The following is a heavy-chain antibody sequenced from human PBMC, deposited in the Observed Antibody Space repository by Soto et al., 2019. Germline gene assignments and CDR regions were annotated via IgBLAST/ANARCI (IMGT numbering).Heavy chain of an antibody. D-gene: IGHD5-12*01. Sequence: VQLVQAGAELKKPGESPKISSKGSGYSFTTYWIGWVRQMPAKGLEWMGIIYPGDSDTRHSPSFQGQVTISADKSISTAYLHWSSLKAADTAMYYCARRDSQSGYDLYGFDIWGQGTLVTVSS. CDR2: IYPGDSDT. J-gene: IGHJ3*02. V-gene: IGHV5-51*03. CDR1: GYSFTTYW. CDR3: ARRDSQSGYDLYGFDI.